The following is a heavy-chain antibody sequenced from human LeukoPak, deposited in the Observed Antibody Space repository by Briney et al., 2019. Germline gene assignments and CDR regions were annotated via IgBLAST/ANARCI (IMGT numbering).Heavy chain of an antibody. D-gene: IGHD6-19*01. CDR1: GGSISSGSYY. J-gene: IGHJ4*02. V-gene: IGHV4-39*01. CDR2: IHFSGAN. CDR3: ARQDSSGWYGSFDY. Sequence: PSETLSLTCTVSGGSISSGSYYWGRIRQPPGKGLEWIGSIHFSGANYYNPSLKSRVTISVDTSKNQFSLTLSSLTAADTAVYYCARQDSSGWYGSFDYWGQGILVTVSS.